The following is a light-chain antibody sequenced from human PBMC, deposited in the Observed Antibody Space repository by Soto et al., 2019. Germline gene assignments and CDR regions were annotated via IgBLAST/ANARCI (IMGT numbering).Light chain of an antibody. Sequence: DIVMTQSPDSLAVSLGERATINCKSSQSVLFSSNNNNYLAWYQQKPGQPPKLLIYWASTRESGVPDRFSGSGSGTDFTLTISSRQAEDLAVYYCQQYYSTPLTFGGGTRVEIK. CDR3: QQYYSTPLT. CDR1: QSVLFSSNNNNY. V-gene: IGKV4-1*01. CDR2: WAS. J-gene: IGKJ4*01.